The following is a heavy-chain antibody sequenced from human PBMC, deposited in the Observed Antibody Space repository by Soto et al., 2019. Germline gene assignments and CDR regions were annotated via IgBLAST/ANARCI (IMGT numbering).Heavy chain of an antibody. J-gene: IGHJ4*02. CDR1: GGSISGSSYY. Sequence: SETLSLTCNVSGGSISGSSYYWGWIRQPPGKGLEYIGSIYHSGSTYYNPSLKSRVTISVDTSKNQFSLKLSSVTAADTAVYYCTRCYREDYWGQGTLVSVSS. D-gene: IGHD2-2*01. V-gene: IGHV4-39*01. CDR3: TRCYREDY. CDR2: IYHSGST.